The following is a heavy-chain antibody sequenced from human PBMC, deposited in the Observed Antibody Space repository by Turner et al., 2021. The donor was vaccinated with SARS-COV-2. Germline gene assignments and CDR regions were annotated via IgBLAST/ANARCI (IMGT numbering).Heavy chain of an antibody. D-gene: IGHD2-15*01. CDR3: AHKVVVAIFDY. J-gene: IGHJ4*02. V-gene: IGHV2-5*02. CDR1: GFSLSTSGVG. Sequence: QITLKESGPTLVKPTQTLTLTCTFSGFSLSTSGVGVGWIRQPPGKALEWLALIYWDDDKRYSPSLKGRLTITKETSKNQVVLTMTNMDPVDTATYYCAHKVVVAIFDYWGQGTLVTVSS. CDR2: IYWDDDK.